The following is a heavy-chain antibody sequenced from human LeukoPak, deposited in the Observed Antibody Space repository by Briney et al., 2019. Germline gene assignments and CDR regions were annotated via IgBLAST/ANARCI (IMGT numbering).Heavy chain of an antibody. J-gene: IGHJ4*02. CDR2: IASGGAAS. CDR1: GFIFSSYA. CDR3: ARSTYGGNYYFDN. D-gene: IGHD1-26*01. V-gene: IGHV3-23*01. Sequence: GGSLRLSCVASGFIFSSYAMSWVRQAPGKGLERVAGIASGGAASYHADAVQGRFTISRDDSKSTLYLQMSSLRAEDTAIYYCARSTYGGNYYFDNWGQGTLVTVSS.